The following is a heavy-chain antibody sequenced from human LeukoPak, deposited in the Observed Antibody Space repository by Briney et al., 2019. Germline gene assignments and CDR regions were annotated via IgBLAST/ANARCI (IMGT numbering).Heavy chain of an antibody. J-gene: IGHJ4*02. Sequence: ASVKVSFKASVGTFSSYAISWVRQAPGQGLEWMGGIIPIFGTANYAQKFQGRVTITTDESTSTAYMELSSLRSEDTAVYYCASILDSSGYLDYWGQGTLVAVSS. CDR2: IIPIFGTA. CDR1: VGTFSSYA. D-gene: IGHD3-22*01. CDR3: ASILDSSGYLDY. V-gene: IGHV1-69*05.